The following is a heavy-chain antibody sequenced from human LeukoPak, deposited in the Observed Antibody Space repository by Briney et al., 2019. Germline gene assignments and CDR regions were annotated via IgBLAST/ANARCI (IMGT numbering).Heavy chain of an antibody. CDR1: GGTFSSYA. J-gene: IGHJ3*02. V-gene: IGHV1-69*05. Sequence: ASVKVSCKASGGTFSSYAISWVRQAPGQGLEWMGGIIPIFGTANYAQKFQGRVTIATDESTSTAHMELSSLRSEDTAVYYCARESAHDAFDIWGQGTMVTVSS. CDR2: IIPIFGTA. CDR3: ARESAHDAFDI.